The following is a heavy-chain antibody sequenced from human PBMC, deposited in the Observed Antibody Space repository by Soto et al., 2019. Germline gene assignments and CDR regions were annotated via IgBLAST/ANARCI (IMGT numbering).Heavy chain of an antibody. J-gene: IGHJ6*03. Sequence: ASVKVSCKASGYTFTSYAISCMRQAPGQGLEWMGWISEFNGNTNYAQQLQGRVTMTTDTSTSTAYMELRSLRSDDTAVYFCARSWLERQGYYYYYMDVWGKGTTVTVSS. CDR1: GYTFTSYA. CDR2: ISEFNGNT. D-gene: IGHD1-1*01. V-gene: IGHV1-18*01. CDR3: ARSWLERQGYYYYYMDV.